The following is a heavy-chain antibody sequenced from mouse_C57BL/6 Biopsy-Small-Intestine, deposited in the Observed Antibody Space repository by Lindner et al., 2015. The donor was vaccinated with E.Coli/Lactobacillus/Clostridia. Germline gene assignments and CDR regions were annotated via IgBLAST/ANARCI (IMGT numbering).Heavy chain of an antibody. V-gene: IGHV1-83*01. CDR1: GYTSLIYP. CDR3: ATFVEYYYGGENYSPFNH. Sequence: SVKVSCKVSGYTSLIYPCTGCDRLLEKGLSGWEVLILKMVKTIYAQKFQGRVSMTEDTSTDTAYMELSSLTSEDTAVYYCATFVEYYYGGENYSPFNHWGQGTLVTVSS. J-gene: IGHJ4*01. CDR2: LILKMVKT. D-gene: IGHD1-1*02.